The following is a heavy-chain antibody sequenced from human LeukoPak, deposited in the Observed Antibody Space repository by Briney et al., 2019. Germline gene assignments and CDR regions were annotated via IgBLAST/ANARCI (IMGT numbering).Heavy chain of an antibody. CDR1: GFTFSSYW. J-gene: IGHJ3*02. D-gene: IGHD6-19*01. CDR3: ARGMTLGWDRVADAFDI. V-gene: IGHV3-7*01. Sequence: PGGSLRLSCAASGFTFSSYWMSWVRQAPGKGLEWVANIKQDGSETYYVDSVKGRFTISRDNAKNSLYLQMNSLRAEDTAVYYCARGMTLGWDRVADAFDIWGQGTMVTVSS. CDR2: IKQDGSET.